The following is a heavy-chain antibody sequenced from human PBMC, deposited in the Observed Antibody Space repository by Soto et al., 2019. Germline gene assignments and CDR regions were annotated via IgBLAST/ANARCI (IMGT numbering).Heavy chain of an antibody. V-gene: IGHV1-24*01. CDR2: FDPEDGET. CDR3: ATSTGTTWFPDH. D-gene: IGHD1-7*01. J-gene: IGHJ4*02. CDR1: GYTLTELS. Sequence: ASVKVSCKVSGYTLTELSMHWVLQAPGKGLEWMGGFDPEDGETIYAQKFQGRVTMTEDTSTDTAYMELSSLRSEDTAVYYCATSTGTTWFPDHWGQGTLVTVS.